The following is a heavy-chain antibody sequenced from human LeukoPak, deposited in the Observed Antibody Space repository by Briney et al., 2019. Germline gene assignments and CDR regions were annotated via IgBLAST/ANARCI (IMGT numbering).Heavy chain of an antibody. V-gene: IGHV1-8*03. CDR2: MNPNSGNT. D-gene: IGHD5-12*01. J-gene: IGHJ4*02. CDR1: VYTFTSDD. Sequence: ASVKVSCKASVYTFTSDDINWVRQVTGQGLEWMGWMNPNSGNTGYAQKFQGRVTITRNTPISTAYMELSSLRSEDTAVYYCARGPFVSIVATNDYWGQGTLVTVSS. CDR3: ARGPFVSIVATNDY.